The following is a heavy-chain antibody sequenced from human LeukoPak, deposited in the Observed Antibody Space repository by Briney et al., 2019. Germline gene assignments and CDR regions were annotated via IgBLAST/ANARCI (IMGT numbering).Heavy chain of an antibody. V-gene: IGHV1-69*13. D-gene: IGHD2-21*01. CDR3: ATHRGVVIEARPLGAFDI. CDR1: GGTFNSYA. CDR2: IIPIFGTA. Sequence: SVKVSCKASGGTFNSYAISWVRQAPGQGLEWMGGIIPIFGTANYAQKFQGRVTITADESTSTAYMELSSLRSEDTAVYYCATHRGVVIEARPLGAFDIWGQGTMVTVSS. J-gene: IGHJ3*02.